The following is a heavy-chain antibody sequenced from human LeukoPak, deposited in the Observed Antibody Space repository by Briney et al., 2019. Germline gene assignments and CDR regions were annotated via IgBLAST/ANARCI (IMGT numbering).Heavy chain of an antibody. CDR1: GFTFSHYG. D-gene: IGHD1-1*01. V-gene: IGHV3-30*03. CDR2: ISFDGSYK. CDR3: ARKRFTNNWRTGRSFDI. Sequence: PGRSLRLSCAASGFTFSHYGMHWVRQAPGKGLEWVAGISFDGSYKYYADSVRGRFTMSRDNAKNSLYLQMNSLRAEDTVVYYCARKRFTNNWRTGRSFDIWGQGTLVAVSS. J-gene: IGHJ3*02.